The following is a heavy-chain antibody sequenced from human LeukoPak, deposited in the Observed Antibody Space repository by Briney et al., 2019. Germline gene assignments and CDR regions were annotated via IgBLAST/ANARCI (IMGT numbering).Heavy chain of an antibody. CDR1: GGTFSSYA. D-gene: IGHD4-17*01. Sequence: ASVKVSCKASGGTFSSYAISWVRQAPGQGLEWMGRIIPIFGTANYAQKFQGRVTITTDESTSTAYTELSSLRSEDTAVYYCARGEILRAEGLPYYMDVWGKGTTVTVSS. CDR2: IIPIFGTA. V-gene: IGHV1-69*05. CDR3: ARGEILRAEGLPYYMDV. J-gene: IGHJ6*03.